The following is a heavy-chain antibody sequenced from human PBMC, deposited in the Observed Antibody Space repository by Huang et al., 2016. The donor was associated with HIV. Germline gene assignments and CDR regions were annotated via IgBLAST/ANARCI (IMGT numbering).Heavy chain of an antibody. CDR2: INHRGTT. Sequence: QVQLHQWGAGLLKPSETLSLTCAVYGGSFSSYYWNWIRQSTGKGLEWIGQINHRGTTTYNPSLKSRVTMSVYTSKNQFSLKLNAVTAADTAVYYCAREIMISFGGPFDPWGQGTLVTVSS. J-gene: IGHJ5*02. V-gene: IGHV4-34*01. CDR1: GGSFSSYY. CDR3: AREIMISFGGPFDP. D-gene: IGHD3-16*01.